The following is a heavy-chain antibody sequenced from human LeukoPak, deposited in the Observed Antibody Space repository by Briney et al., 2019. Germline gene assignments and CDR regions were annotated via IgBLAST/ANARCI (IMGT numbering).Heavy chain of an antibody. D-gene: IGHD3-10*01. CDR2: ISGSGGST. Sequence: GGSLTLSCAASGFTFSSYAMSWVRQAPGKGLEWVSAISGSGGSTYYADSVKGRFTLSRDNSKKTLYLQMNSLRAEDTAVYYCAKTMVRGVIKRAKIGYFDYWGQGTLVTVSS. V-gene: IGHV3-23*01. CDR3: AKTMVRGVIKRAKIGYFDY. J-gene: IGHJ4*02. CDR1: GFTFSSYA.